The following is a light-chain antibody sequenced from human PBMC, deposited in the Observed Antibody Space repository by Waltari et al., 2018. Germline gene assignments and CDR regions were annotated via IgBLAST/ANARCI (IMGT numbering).Light chain of an antibody. J-gene: IGKJ3*01. CDR1: QTISSN. Sequence: EIVMTQSPATLSVSPGDRATLSCRASQTISSNLAWYQQRPGQAPRLLIYGASNRATDIPARFSGTGSGTEFTLTISSLQSEDFAVYYCQQYNNWPPLFTFGPGTKVDMK. CDR3: QQYNNWPPLFT. V-gene: IGKV3D-15*01. CDR2: GAS.